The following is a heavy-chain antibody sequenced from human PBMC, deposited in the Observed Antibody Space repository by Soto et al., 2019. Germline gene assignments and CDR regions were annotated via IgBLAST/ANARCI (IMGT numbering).Heavy chain of an antibody. Sequence: SETLSLTCTVSGGSISSGDYYWSWIRQPPGKGLEWIGYIYYSGTTYYNPSLKSRVTISVDTPKNQFSLKLASVTAADTAVYYCARVVRGVTSSWGQGTLVTVSS. CDR3: ARVVRGVTSS. D-gene: IGHD3-10*02. J-gene: IGHJ5*02. CDR2: IYYSGTT. V-gene: IGHV4-30-4*01. CDR1: GGSISSGDYY.